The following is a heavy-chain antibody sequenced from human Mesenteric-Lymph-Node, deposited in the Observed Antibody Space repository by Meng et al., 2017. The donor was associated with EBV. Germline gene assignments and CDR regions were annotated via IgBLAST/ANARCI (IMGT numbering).Heavy chain of an antibody. J-gene: IGHJ2*01. CDR3: ARGATSVFDL. CDR2: TYYRSKWYN. CDR1: GDSVSSSSAA. V-gene: IGHV6-1*01. Sequence: QVQLQQSGPELVTPSQNPPLSSVISGDSVSSSSAAWTWIRQSPSRGLEWLGRTYYRSKWYNDYAVFVKSRITINPDTSKNQFSLQLNSVTPEDTAVYYCARGATSVFDLWGRGTLVTVSA.